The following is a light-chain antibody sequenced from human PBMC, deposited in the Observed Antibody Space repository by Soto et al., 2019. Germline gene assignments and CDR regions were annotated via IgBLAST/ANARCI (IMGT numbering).Light chain of an antibody. V-gene: IGKV3-11*01. Sequence: EIVLTQSPATLSLSPGERATLSCRASQSVSSYLAWYLPEPGQAPRLLIYDASNRATGIPARFSSSGSGTDFTLTISSLEPEDFAVYYCQQRSNWPLTFGGG. CDR1: QSVSSY. CDR3: QQRSNWPLT. J-gene: IGKJ4*01. CDR2: DAS.